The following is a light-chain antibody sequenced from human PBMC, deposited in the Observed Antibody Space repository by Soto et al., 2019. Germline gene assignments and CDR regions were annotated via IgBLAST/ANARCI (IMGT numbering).Light chain of an antibody. CDR1: QGISSY. Sequence: AIRMTQSPSSFSASTGDRVTITCRASQGISSYLAWYQQKPGKAPKLLIYAASTLQSGVPSRFSGIGSGTDFTLTLRCLQSEDFATYYCQQYYSYPFTFCPGTKVDIK. CDR2: AAS. CDR3: QQYYSYPFT. V-gene: IGKV1-8*01. J-gene: IGKJ3*01.